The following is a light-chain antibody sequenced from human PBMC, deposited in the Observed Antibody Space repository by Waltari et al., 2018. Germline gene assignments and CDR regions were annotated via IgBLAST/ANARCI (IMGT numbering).Light chain of an antibody. J-gene: IGLJ1*01. V-gene: IGLV2-14*03. CDR1: SSDVGGYNY. CDR2: GVS. CDR3: SSHTSSSTRV. Sequence: QSALTQPASVSGSPGQSITISCTGTSSDVGGYNYVSWYQQHPGKAPKLMIYGVSNRPSGVSKRFSGSKSGNTASLTLSGLQAEDEADYYCSSHTSSSTRVFGTGTKVTVL.